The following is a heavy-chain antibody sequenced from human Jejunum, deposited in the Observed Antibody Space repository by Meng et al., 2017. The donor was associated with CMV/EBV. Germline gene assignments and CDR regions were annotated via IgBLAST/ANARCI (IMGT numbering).Heavy chain of an antibody. V-gene: IGHV1-8*01. J-gene: IGHJ5*02. CDR1: GYTFTNYD. Sequence: SGYTFTNYDINWVRQATGQGLEWMGWMNPTSGNTGSAQKFQGRVILTRDISISTAYMELSNLRSEDSAIYYCARDYGGNSGWFDPWGQGTLVTVSS. CDR3: ARDYGGNSGWFDP. D-gene: IGHD4-23*01. CDR2: MNPTSGNT.